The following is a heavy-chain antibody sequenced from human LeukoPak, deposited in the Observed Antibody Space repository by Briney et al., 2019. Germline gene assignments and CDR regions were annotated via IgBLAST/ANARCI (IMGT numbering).Heavy chain of an antibody. CDR1: GFTFSNHA. D-gene: IGHD2-8*02. CDR2: ISANGDDT. Sequence: SGGSLRLPCVASGFTFSNHAMTWVRQAPGKGLEWVSAISANGDDTFYAPSVKGRFTISRDNSKNTLYLQINSLRAEDTAIYYCAKDVWWSVSWGQGTLVTVSS. CDR3: AKDVWWSVS. V-gene: IGHV3-23*01. J-gene: IGHJ5*02.